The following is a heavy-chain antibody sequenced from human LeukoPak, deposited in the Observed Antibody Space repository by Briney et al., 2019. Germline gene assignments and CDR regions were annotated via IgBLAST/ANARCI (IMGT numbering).Heavy chain of an antibody. D-gene: IGHD6-13*01. CDR2: IYTSGST. CDR1: GDSISSGNYY. J-gene: IGHJ5*02. V-gene: IGHV4-61*02. Sequence: SETLSLTCTVSGDSISSGNYYWTWIRQPAGKGLEWIGRIYTSGSTNYNPSLKSRVTISVDTSKNQFSLKLSSVTAADTAVYYCARDFRLPIAAGGGWFDPWGQGTLVTVSS. CDR3: ARDFRLPIAAGGGWFDP.